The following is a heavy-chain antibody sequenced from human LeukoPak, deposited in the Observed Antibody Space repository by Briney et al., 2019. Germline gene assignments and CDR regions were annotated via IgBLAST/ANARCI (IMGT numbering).Heavy chain of an antibody. D-gene: IGHD2-2*01. CDR1: GFTFNRYE. Sequence: GGSLRLSCAASGFTFNRYEFIWVRQAPGKGLEWVSYFHTTATTIYYADSVKGRFSISRDNAKSSLYLQMNSLRAEDTAVYYCAKWYPGNMDVWGKGTTVTVSS. V-gene: IGHV3-48*03. CDR2: FHTTATTI. J-gene: IGHJ6*04. CDR3: AKWYPGNMDV.